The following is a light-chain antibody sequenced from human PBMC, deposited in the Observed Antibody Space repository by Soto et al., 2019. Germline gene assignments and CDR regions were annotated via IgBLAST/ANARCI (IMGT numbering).Light chain of an antibody. CDR2: DES. J-gene: IGKJ5*01. CDR3: KQRSNWKIT. CDR1: QSVSSY. Sequence: EIVCTQSPATLSLSPGERATLSCMAIQSVSSYLAWYQQKPGQATRLLIYDESNRATGIPDRFSGSGSGTDFTLNISSIEHEDFAVYDCKQRSNWKITFGQGTRLENK. V-gene: IGKV3-11*01.